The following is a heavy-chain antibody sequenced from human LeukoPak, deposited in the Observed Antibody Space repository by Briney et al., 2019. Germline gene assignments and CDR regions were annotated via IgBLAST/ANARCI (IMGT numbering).Heavy chain of an antibody. D-gene: IGHD5-24*01. CDR3: ARIFSRVRGYYYMDV. V-gene: IGHV4-34*01. CDR1: GGSFCGYY. J-gene: IGHJ6*03. Sequence: PSETLFLTCAVYGGSFCGYYWSWIRQPPGKGLEWIGEINHSGSTNYNPSLKSRVTISVDTSKNQFSLRLSSVTAADTAVYYCARIFSRVRGYYYMDVWGKGTTVTVSS. CDR2: INHSGST.